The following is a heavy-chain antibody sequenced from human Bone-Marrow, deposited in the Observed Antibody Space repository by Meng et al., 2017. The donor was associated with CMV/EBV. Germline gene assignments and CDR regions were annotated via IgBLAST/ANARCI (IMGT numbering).Heavy chain of an antibody. J-gene: IGHJ6*02. Sequence: SETLSLTCAVYGGSFSDYYWSWVRQPPGKGLEWIGEINHSGSTNYNPSLKSRVTISVDTSKNQFSLKLSSVTAADTAVYYCASLVTDFWSGSWMDVCGQGTTATASS. V-gene: IGHV4-34*01. CDR3: ASLVTDFWSGSWMDV. CDR1: GGSFSDYY. D-gene: IGHD3-3*01. CDR2: INHSGST.